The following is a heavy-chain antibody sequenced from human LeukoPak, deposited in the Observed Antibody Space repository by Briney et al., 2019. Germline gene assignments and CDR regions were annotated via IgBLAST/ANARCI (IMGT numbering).Heavy chain of an antibody. Sequence: PSETLALTCTVSSGSISSYYWSWIRQPPGKGLEWIGHISYSGGTNYNPSLKSRVTMSLDTSKYQFSLKLNSVTAADTAVYYCARHPDTSGYYFHCDSWGQGALVTVSS. CDR2: ISYSGGT. D-gene: IGHD3-22*01. CDR3: ARHPDTSGYYFHCDS. CDR1: SGSISSYY. V-gene: IGHV4-59*08. J-gene: IGHJ4*02.